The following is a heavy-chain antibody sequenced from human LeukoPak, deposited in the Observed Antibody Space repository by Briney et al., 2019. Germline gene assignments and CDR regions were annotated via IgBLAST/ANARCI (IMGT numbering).Heavy chain of an antibody. CDR3: ARGSGGSWFNWFDP. Sequence: SETLSLTCTVSGYSISSGYFWGCIRQPPGKGLEWIGSIYHSGSTYYNPSLKSRVTISVHTSKNQFSLKLSSVTAADTAVYYCARGSGGSWFNWFDPWGQGTLVTVSS. CDR2: IYHSGST. V-gene: IGHV4-38-2*02. D-gene: IGHD2-15*01. CDR1: GYSISSGYF. J-gene: IGHJ5*02.